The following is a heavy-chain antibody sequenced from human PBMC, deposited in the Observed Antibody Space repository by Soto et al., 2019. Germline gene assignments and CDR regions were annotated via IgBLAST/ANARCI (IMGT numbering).Heavy chain of an antibody. CDR2: IWYDGSNK. CDR1: GFTFSSYG. D-gene: IGHD4-17*01. J-gene: IGHJ3*02. V-gene: IGHV3-33*01. Sequence: GGSLRLSCAASGFTFSSYGMHWVRQAPGKGLEWVAVIWYDGSNKYYADSVKGRFTISRDNSKNTLYLQMNSLRAEDTAVYYCARAHGDYLASAFDIWGQGTMVTGSS. CDR3: ARAHGDYLASAFDI.